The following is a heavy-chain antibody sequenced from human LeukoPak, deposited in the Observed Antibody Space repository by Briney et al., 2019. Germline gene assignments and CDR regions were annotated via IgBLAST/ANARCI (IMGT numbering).Heavy chain of an antibody. CDR3: AKDLGGPIAVADY. J-gene: IGHJ4*02. D-gene: IGHD6-19*01. V-gene: IGHV3-30*18. CDR2: ISYDGSNK. CDR1: GFTFSSYG. Sequence: GGSLRLSCAASGFTFSSYGMHWVRQAPGKGLEWVAVISYDGSNKYYADSVKGRFTISRDNSKNTLYLQMNSLRAEDTAVYYCAKDLGGPIAVADYWGQGTLVTVSS.